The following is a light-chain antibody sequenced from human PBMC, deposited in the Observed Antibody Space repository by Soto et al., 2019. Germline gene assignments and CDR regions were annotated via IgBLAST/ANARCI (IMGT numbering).Light chain of an antibody. CDR1: QTVSRY. J-gene: IGKJ2*01. Sequence: EIVLTQSPATLSLSPGERATLSCRSSQTVSRYLSWYQQKPGQAPRLLIYEISNRATGIPARFSGSGSGTDFTLTISSLEPEDFAVYYCQRRGQWYTFGQGTKLEIK. CDR3: QRRGQWYT. V-gene: IGKV3-11*01. CDR2: EIS.